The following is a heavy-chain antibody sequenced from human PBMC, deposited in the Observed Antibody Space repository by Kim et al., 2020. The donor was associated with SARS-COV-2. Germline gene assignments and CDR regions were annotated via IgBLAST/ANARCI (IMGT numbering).Heavy chain of an antibody. V-gene: IGHV4-59*01. Sequence: SETLSLTCTVSGGSISSYYWSWIRQPPGKGLEWIGYIYYSGSTNYNPSLKSRVTISVDTSKNQFSLKLSSVTAADTAVYYCARVEPDYGDYIFDYWGQGTLVTVSS. CDR1: GGSISSYY. CDR3: ARVEPDYGDYIFDY. CDR2: IYYSGST. D-gene: IGHD4-17*01. J-gene: IGHJ4*02.